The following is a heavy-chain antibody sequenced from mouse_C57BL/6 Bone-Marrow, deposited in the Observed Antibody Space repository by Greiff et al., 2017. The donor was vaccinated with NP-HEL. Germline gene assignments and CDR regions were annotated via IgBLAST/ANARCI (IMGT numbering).Heavy chain of an antibody. V-gene: IGHV5-9-1*02. J-gene: IGHJ3*01. CDR1: GFTFSSYA. Sequence: EVNVVESGEGLVKPGGSLKLSCAASGFTFSSYAMSWVRQTPEKRLEWVAYISSGGDYIYYADTVKGRFTISRDNARNTLYLQMSSLKSEDTAMYYCTREGSSEVFAYWGQGTLVTVSA. CDR2: ISSGGDYI. CDR3: TREGSSEVFAY. D-gene: IGHD1-1*01.